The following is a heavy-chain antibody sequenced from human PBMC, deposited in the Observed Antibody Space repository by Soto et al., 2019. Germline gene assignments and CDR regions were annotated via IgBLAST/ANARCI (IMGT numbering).Heavy chain of an antibody. D-gene: IGHD6-6*01. Sequence: QVQLQESGPGLVKPSETLSITCTVSGGSISSYYWSWIRQPPGKGLEWIGYIYYSGSTNYNPSLMYRDPKSGDTSKNQFPLKLSSVTAADTAVYDCARSARLKQYYYYYYMDVWGKGTTVTVSS. CDR3: ARSARLKQYYYYYYMDV. CDR2: IYYSGST. V-gene: IGHV4-59*08. J-gene: IGHJ6*03. CDR1: GGSISSYY.